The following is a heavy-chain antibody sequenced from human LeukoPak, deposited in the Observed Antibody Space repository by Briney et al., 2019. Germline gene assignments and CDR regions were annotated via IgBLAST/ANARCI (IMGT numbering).Heavy chain of an antibody. CDR1: GFTFSSYS. Sequence: GGSLRLSCAASGFTFSSYSMNWVRQAPGKGLEWVSSISSSSSYIYYADSVKGRFTISRDNAKNTLYLQMNSLRAEDTAVYYCARIGGGSFPHYYYYMDVWGKGTTVTVSS. CDR3: ARIGGGSFPHYYYYMDV. V-gene: IGHV3-21*01. CDR2: ISSSSSYI. J-gene: IGHJ6*03. D-gene: IGHD2-15*01.